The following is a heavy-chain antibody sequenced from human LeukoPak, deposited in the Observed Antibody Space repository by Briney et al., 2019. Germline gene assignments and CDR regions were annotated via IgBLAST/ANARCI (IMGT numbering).Heavy chain of an antibody. Sequence: ASVTVSCTASGYTFTIYAMNWVRQAPGQGLEWMGWINTNTGNPTYAQGFTGRFVFSLDTSVSTAYLQICSLKAEDTAVYYCARGRYTIPPDYWGQGTLVTVSS. V-gene: IGHV7-4-1*01. CDR2: INTNTGNP. J-gene: IGHJ4*02. CDR3: ARGRYTIPPDY. CDR1: GYTFTIYA. D-gene: IGHD1-14*01.